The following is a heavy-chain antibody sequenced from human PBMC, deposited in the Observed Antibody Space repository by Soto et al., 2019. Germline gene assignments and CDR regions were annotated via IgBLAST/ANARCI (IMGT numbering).Heavy chain of an antibody. V-gene: IGHV3-53*01. J-gene: IGHJ6*02. Sequence: VQLVESGGGLIQPGGSLRLSCAASGFSVSYNCMTWVRQAPGKGLEWVSVIFVGGSAYYADSVSGRFTISRDDSKNTVYHQMNSLRAEDTAVYYCARDPRPSDYYSYSGMDVWGQGTTVTVSS. D-gene: IGHD6-6*01. CDR1: GFSVSYNC. CDR3: ARDPRPSDYYSYSGMDV. CDR2: IFVGGSA.